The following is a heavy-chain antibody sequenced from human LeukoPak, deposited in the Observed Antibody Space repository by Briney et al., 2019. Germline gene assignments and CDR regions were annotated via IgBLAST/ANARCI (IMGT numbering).Heavy chain of an antibody. CDR3: ARVSVELWWIDY. J-gene: IGHJ4*02. CDR1: GGTFSSYA. V-gene: IGHV1-69*13. Sequence: ASVKVSCKASGGTFSSYAISWVRQAPGQGLEWMGGIIPIFGTANYAQKFQGRVTITADESTSTAYMELSSLRSEDTAVYYCARVSVELWWIDYWGQGTLVTVSS. CDR2: IIPIFGTA. D-gene: IGHD5-18*01.